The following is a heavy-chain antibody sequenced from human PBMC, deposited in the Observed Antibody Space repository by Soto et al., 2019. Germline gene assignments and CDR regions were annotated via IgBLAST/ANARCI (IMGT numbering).Heavy chain of an antibody. CDR2: VNAGNGDT. CDR1: GYTFSNYA. J-gene: IGHJ3*02. V-gene: IGHV1-3*01. Sequence: QVQLVQSGGEVKKPGASVKVSCEASGYTFSNYAMHWVRQAPGQRLEWMGWVNAGNGDTKYSQKFQGRVTITRDTFASTGYMELSSLTSEDTAVYYSARVSSNHDGFDIWGQGTMVTVSS. D-gene: IGHD4-4*01. CDR3: ARVSSNHDGFDI.